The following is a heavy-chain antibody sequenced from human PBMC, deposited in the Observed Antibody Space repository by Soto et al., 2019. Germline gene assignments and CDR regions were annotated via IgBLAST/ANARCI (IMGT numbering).Heavy chain of an antibody. Sequence: SETLSLTCSVSGGSINSSKYWAWVRQSPGRGLEWIGTISYGGSTYYNPSLQSRVTISVDASKNHFALRLISATAADTSTYFCERNRFEGTSWYYPIDYWGPGTLVTVSS. D-gene: IGHD3-16*01. CDR3: ERNRFEGTSWYYPIDY. J-gene: IGHJ4*02. CDR1: GGSINSSKY. V-gene: IGHV4-39*02. CDR2: ISYGGST.